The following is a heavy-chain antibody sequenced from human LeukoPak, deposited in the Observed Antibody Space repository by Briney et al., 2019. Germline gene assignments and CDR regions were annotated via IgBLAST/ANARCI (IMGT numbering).Heavy chain of an antibody. CDR3: ARDSTQRAFDI. Sequence: SETLSLTCTVSGGSISSYYWSWIRQPAGKGLEWIGRIYSSGSTNYNHSLKSRVTMSVDTSKNQFSLKLSSVTAADTAVYYCARDSTQRAFDIWGQGTMVTVSS. J-gene: IGHJ3*02. D-gene: IGHD6-25*01. CDR2: IYSSGST. CDR1: GGSISSYY. V-gene: IGHV4-4*07.